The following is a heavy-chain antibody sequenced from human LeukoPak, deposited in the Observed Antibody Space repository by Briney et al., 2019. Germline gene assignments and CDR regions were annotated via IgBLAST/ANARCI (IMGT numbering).Heavy chain of an antibody. CDR2: IYPGDSDT. D-gene: IGHD2-15*01. V-gene: IGHV5-51*01. CDR3: ARRGCNGGSCYAY. Sequence: GESLKISCKGSGYSFSNDWIGWLRQMPGKGLEWMGIIYPGDSDTRYSPSFQGQVTISADKSISTAYLQWSSLGASDTAVYYCARRGCNGGSCYAYWGQGTLVTVSS. J-gene: IGHJ4*02. CDR1: GYSFSNDW.